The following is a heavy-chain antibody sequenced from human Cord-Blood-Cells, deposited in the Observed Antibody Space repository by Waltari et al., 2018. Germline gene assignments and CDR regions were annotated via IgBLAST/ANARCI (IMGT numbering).Heavy chain of an antibody. CDR2: RIPILGIA. CDR1: GGTFSSYA. CDR3: ARDELTGGEGADWYFDL. D-gene: IGHD7-27*01. Sequence: QVQLVQSGAEVKKPGSSVKVSCKASGGTFSSYAISWVRQAPGQGLEWMGRRIPILGIADDAQNTQGRVTITADKATSTEYMELSSLRSEDTAVYYCARDELTGGEGADWYFDLWGRGTLVTVSS. J-gene: IGHJ2*01. V-gene: IGHV1-69*09.